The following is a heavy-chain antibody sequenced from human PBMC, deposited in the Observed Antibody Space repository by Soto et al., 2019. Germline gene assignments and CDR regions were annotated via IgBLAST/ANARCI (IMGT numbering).Heavy chain of an antibody. CDR3: TRDEVLSYSSSLAAFDI. Sequence: GGSLRLSCTASGFTFGDYAMSWFRQAPGKGLEWVGFIRSKAYGGKTENAASVKGRLTISRDDSKSIAYLQMNSLKTEDTAVYYCTRDEVLSYSSSLAAFDIWGQGTMVTVSS. V-gene: IGHV3-49*03. D-gene: IGHD6-13*01. J-gene: IGHJ3*02. CDR1: GFTFGDYA. CDR2: IRSKAYGGKT.